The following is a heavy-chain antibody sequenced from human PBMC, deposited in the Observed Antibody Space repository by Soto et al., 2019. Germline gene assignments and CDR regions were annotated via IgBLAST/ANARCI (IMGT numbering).Heavy chain of an antibody. D-gene: IGHD2-15*01. V-gene: IGHV5-51*01. CDR1: GYNFATHW. Sequence: RGESLKISCQGSGYNFATHWIGWVRHKAGKGLEWMGIIFPRDSDTRYSPSFQGQVTISADKSTNTAFLQWRSLKASDTAIYYCARPPLPGYSIHFNSWGQGTLVTVSS. J-gene: IGHJ4*02. CDR3: ARPPLPGYSIHFNS. CDR2: IFPRDSDT.